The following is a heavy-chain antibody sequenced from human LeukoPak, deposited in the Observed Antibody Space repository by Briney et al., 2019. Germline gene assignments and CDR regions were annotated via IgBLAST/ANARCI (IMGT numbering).Heavy chain of an antibody. D-gene: IGHD3-3*01. CDR2: ISSSGSTI. J-gene: IGHJ4*02. Sequence: GGSLRLSCAASGFTFSSYEMNWVRQAPGKGLEWVSYISSSGSTIYYADSVKGRFTISRDNAKNSLYLQMNSLRAEDTAVYYCASVRFLEWLLFRDYFDYWGQGTLVTVSS. CDR1: GFTFSSYE. CDR3: ASVRFLEWLLFRDYFDY. V-gene: IGHV3-48*03.